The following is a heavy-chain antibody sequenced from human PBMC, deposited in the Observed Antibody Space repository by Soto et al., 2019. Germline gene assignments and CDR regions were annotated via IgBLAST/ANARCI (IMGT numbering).Heavy chain of an antibody. CDR3: ARVRYSYGSYYYYMDV. CDR2: ISAYNGNT. D-gene: IGHD5-18*01. V-gene: IGHV1-18*01. Sequence: ASVKVSCKASGYTFTSYGISWVRQAPGQGLEWMGWISAYNGNTNYAQKLQGRVTITTDTSASTAYMELSSLRSEDTAVYYCARVRYSYGSYYYYMDVWGKGTTVTVSS. CDR1: GYTFTSYG. J-gene: IGHJ6*03.